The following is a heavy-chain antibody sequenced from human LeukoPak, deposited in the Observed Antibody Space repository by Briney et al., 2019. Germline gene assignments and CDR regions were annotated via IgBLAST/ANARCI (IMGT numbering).Heavy chain of an antibody. Sequence: SETLSLTCTVSGGSISSHYWSWIRQPPGKGLEWIGYTYYSGSTNYNPSLKSRVTISVDTSKNQFSLKLSSVTAADTAVYYCARLALRMGWFDPWGQGTLVTVSS. J-gene: IGHJ5*02. D-gene: IGHD3-16*01. V-gene: IGHV4-59*11. CDR1: GGSISSHY. CDR2: TYYSGST. CDR3: ARLALRMGWFDP.